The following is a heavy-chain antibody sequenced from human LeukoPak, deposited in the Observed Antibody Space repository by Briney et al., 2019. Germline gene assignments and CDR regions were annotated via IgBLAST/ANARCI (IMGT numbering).Heavy chain of an antibody. CDR1: GFTFSSYA. D-gene: IGHD3-3*01. Sequence: PGGSLRPSCAASGFTFSSYAMSWVRQVPGKGLEWVSAISGSGGSTYYADSVKGRFTISRDNSKNTLYLQMNSLRAEDTAVYYCAKDLPQYYDFWSGYSDYYYGMDVWGQGTTVTVSS. V-gene: IGHV3-23*01. CDR2: ISGSGGST. CDR3: AKDLPQYYDFWSGYSDYYYGMDV. J-gene: IGHJ6*02.